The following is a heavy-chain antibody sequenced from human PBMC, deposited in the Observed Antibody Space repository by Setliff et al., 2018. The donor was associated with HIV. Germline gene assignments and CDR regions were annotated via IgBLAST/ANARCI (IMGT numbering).Heavy chain of an antibody. D-gene: IGHD6-6*01. CDR1: GFTFSNYG. CDR2: IWYDGSNK. CDR3: ARVWAMQQLVPGY. Sequence: GGSLRLSCAASGFTFSNYGMHWVRQAPGKGLEWVAIIWYDGSNKYYADSVKGRFTISRDKSKSTLYLQMNSLRVEDTAVYYCARVWAMQQLVPGYWGQGTLVTVSS. V-gene: IGHV3-30*02. J-gene: IGHJ4*02.